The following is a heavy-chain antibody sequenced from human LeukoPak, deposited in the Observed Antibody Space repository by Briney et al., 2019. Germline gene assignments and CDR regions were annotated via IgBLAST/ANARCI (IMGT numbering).Heavy chain of an antibody. J-gene: IGHJ4*02. CDR2: INPNSGGT. CDR1: GYTFTGFY. V-gene: IGHV1-2*02. CDR3: AREEVSVISDTCCSGLGY. Sequence: GASVKVSRKASGYTFTGFYMHWVRQAPGQGLEWMGWINPNSGGTNYAQKFQGRVTMTRDTSINTAYMELSSLRSDDTAVYYCAREEVSVISDTCCSGLGYWGQGTLVTVSS. D-gene: IGHD3-10*01.